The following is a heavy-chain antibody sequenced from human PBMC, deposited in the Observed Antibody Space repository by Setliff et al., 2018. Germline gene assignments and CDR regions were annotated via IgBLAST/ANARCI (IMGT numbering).Heavy chain of an antibody. J-gene: IGHJ6*03. CDR3: AREQWLDPPGYYYMDV. D-gene: IGHD6-19*01. Sequence: KSSETLSLTCTVSGGSISSYYWSWIRQPPGKGLEWIGHIYIGGSANYNPSLKSRVTMSIDTSKNQFSLKLSSVTAADMAVYYCAREQWLDPPGYYYMDVWAKGTTVTVSS. CDR1: GGSISSYY. V-gene: IGHV4-4*07. CDR2: IYIGGSA.